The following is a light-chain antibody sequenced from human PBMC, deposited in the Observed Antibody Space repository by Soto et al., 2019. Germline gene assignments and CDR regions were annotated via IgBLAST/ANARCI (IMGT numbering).Light chain of an antibody. CDR1: RDISSY. CDR3: QKSHTKRHT. CDR2: ATF. J-gene: IGKJ4*01. Sequence: IQLTQSPSSLSASLGDRATITCRSSRDISSYFACYQQKPGEAPKLLIYATFSLQSCVPSRFSGSGSGAAFALTNSSLQHDDFAVYYCQKSHTKRHTFGGGTKVDIK. V-gene: IGKV1-9*01.